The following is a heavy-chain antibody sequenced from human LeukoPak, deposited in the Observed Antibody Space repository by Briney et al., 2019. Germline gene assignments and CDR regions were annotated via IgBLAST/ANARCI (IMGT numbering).Heavy chain of an antibody. D-gene: IGHD3-10*01. CDR1: GFTFSSYW. J-gene: IGHJ4*02. CDR3: ANAMVRGTRLDY. V-gene: IGHV3-74*01. Sequence: GGSLRLSCAASGFTFSSYWMHWVRQAPGKRLVWVSRINSDGSSTSYADSVKGRFTISRDNAKNTLYPQMNSLRAEDTAMYYCANAMVRGTRLDYWGQGTLVTVSS. CDR2: INSDGSST.